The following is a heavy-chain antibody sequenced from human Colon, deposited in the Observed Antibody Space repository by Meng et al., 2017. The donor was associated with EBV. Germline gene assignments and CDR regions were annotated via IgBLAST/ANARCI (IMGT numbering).Heavy chain of an antibody. CDR2: IYHSGST. Sequence: LPLPGSGPGLVKPSETLSLTGTVSGGSISSSHYYWGWVRQPPGKGLQWIGTIYHSGSTSYNPSLQSRVTMFVDTSKNQFSLMLTSVTATDTAVYYCARRRGGSGRDCWGRGTLVTVSS. CDR1: GGSISSSHYY. V-gene: IGHV4-39*01. J-gene: IGHJ4*02. D-gene: IGHD3-10*01. CDR3: ARRRGGSGRDC.